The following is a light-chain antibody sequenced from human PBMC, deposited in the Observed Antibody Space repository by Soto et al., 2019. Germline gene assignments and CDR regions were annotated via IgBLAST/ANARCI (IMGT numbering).Light chain of an antibody. CDR3: QQYGSSGT. CDR2: GAS. V-gene: IGKV3-20*01. Sequence: EIVLTQSPGTLSLSPGERATLSCRASQSVSNNYLAWYPQKPGQAPRLLICGASNRATGIPDRFSGSGSGTDFTLTISRLEPEDFAVYYCQQYGSSGTFGQGTKVDIK. CDR1: QSVSNNY. J-gene: IGKJ1*01.